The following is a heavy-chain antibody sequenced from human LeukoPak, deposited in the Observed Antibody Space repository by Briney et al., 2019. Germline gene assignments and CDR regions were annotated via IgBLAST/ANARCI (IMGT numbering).Heavy chain of an antibody. CDR3: ARILPRQYRTPYYYYMDV. CDR1: GFTFSYYY. CDR2: ISSSGRTI. J-gene: IGHJ6*03. Sequence: GGSLRLSCAASGFTFSYYYMSWIRQAPGKGLGWVSYISSSGRTIYYADSVKGRFTISRYNAKNSLYLQMNSRRTQGTAVYYFARILPRQYRTPYYYYMDVWGKGTPVTVSS. V-gene: IGHV3-11*01. D-gene: IGHD4-11*01.